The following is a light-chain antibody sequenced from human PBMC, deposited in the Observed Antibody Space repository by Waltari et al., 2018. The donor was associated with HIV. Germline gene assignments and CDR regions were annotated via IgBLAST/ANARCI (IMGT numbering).Light chain of an antibody. V-gene: IGKV3-15*01. CDR2: GAS. J-gene: IGKJ3*01. CDR3: QQSYSPPLN. Sequence: EIVMTQSPVTLSVSPGERATLSCRASQSVYSNLAWYQQKPGQAPRLVIYGASTRATGIPARFSGSGSGTEFTLTISSLQSEDFATYYCQQSYSPPLNFGPGTEVEVK. CDR1: QSVYSN.